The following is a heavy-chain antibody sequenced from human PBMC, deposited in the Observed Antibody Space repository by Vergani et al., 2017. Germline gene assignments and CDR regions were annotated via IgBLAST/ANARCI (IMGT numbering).Heavy chain of an antibody. CDR3: ARDPDPYYYDSSGYSDAFDI. CDR1: GFTFSSYA. J-gene: IGHJ3*02. D-gene: IGHD3-22*01. Sequence: EVQLVESGGGLVQPGGSLRLSCAASGFTFSSYAMHWVRQAPGKGLEYVSAISSNGGSTYYANSVKGRFTISRDNSKNTLYLQMGSLRAEDMAVYYCARDPDPYYYDSSGYSDAFDIWGQGRMVTVSS. V-gene: IGHV3-64*01. CDR2: ISSNGGST.